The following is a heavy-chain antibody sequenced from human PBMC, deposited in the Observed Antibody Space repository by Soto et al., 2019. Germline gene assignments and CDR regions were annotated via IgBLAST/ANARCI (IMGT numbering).Heavy chain of an antibody. D-gene: IGHD6-19*01. J-gene: IGHJ3*02. CDR1: GGTFSSYT. Sequence: QVQLVQSGAEVKKPGSSVKVSCKASGGTFSSYTISWVRQAPGQGIEWMGRIIPILGIANYAQKFQGRVTITADKSTSTAYMELSSLRSEDTDVYYCARDGSEGAFDIWGQGTMVTVSS. CDR2: IIPILGIA. CDR3: ARDGSEGAFDI. V-gene: IGHV1-69*08.